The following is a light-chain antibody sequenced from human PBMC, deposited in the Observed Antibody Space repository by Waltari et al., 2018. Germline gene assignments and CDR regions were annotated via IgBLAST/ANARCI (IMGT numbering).Light chain of an antibody. V-gene: IGKV3-20*01. CDR3: EQYDGSVLT. J-gene: IGKJ4*01. Sequence: ILLTQSPDTLSLSPGERAHLSCRASQAIGHNFLVWYQQKPGQAPRLLIHGASRRATGVPDRFSGSGSGTDFALTISRLEGEDFAVYYCEQYDGSVLTFGGGTKLEIK. CDR2: GAS. CDR1: QAIGHNF.